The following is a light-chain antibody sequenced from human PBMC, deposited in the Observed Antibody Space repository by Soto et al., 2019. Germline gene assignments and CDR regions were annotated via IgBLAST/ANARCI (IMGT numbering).Light chain of an antibody. CDR2: DND. Sequence: QSVLTQPPSVSAAAGQRITISCSGGWSNIGPNSVSWYRQLPRTAPKLLIYDNDKRPSGIPDRFSGSKSGTSATLDITGLQAGDEADYYCGAWDSSLKTYFFGTGTKVTVL. CDR1: WSNIGPNS. CDR3: GAWDSSLKTYF. V-gene: IGLV1-51*01. J-gene: IGLJ1*01.